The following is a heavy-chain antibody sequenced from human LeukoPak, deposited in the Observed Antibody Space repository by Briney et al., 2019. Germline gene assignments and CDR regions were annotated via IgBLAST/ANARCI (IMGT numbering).Heavy chain of an antibody. J-gene: IGHJ4*02. CDR1: GDSVSSNSAA. D-gene: IGHD7-27*01. CDR2: TYYRSKWYS. V-gene: IGHV6-1*01. Sequence: SQTLSLTCAISGDSVSSNSAAWNWIRQSPSRGLEWLGRTYYRSKWYSDYALSVKSRITINPDTSKNQFSLQLNSVTPEDTAVYYCARYGGSGNWGALDYWGQGTLVTVSS. CDR3: ARYGGSGNWGALDY.